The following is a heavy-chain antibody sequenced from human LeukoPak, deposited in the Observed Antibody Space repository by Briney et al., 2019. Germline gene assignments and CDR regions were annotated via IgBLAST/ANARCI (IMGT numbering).Heavy chain of an antibody. CDR3: ARDGSLPNY. Sequence: GGSLRLSCAASGFTFSDYWMHWVRQTPGEGLVWVSRIISDGSSTSYADSVKGRFTISRDNAKNTLYLQMNSLRVEDTAVYYCARDGSLPNYWGQGTLVTVSS. J-gene: IGHJ4*02. CDR2: IISDGSST. CDR1: GFTFSDYW. V-gene: IGHV3-74*01.